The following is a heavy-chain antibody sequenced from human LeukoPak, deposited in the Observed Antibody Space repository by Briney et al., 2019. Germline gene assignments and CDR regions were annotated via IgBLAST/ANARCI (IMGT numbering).Heavy chain of an antibody. Sequence: SVKVSCKASGGTFSSYAISWVRQAPGQGLQWMGGIIPIFGTANYAQKFQGRVTITADESTSTAYMELSSLRSEDTAVYYCASRTASIAAAAPFDYWGQGTLLTVSS. CDR3: ASRTASIAAAAPFDY. CDR1: GGTFSSYA. J-gene: IGHJ4*02. V-gene: IGHV1-69*13. D-gene: IGHD6-13*01. CDR2: IIPIFGTA.